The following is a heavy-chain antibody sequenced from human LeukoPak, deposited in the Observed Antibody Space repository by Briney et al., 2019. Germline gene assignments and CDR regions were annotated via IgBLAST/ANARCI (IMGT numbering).Heavy chain of an antibody. CDR3: ARLAVDTAMVPLFDY. D-gene: IGHD5-18*01. CDR1: GVSISSSSYY. Sequence: SRSLSPTCAVSGVSISSSSYYWGWSRHPPGKWLEWIVRIYYSGSTYYNPSPKSRVTISVDTSKNPCSLKLSSVTAADTAVYYCARLAVDTAMVPLFDYWGQGTLVTVAS. J-gene: IGHJ4*02. V-gene: IGHV4-39*01. CDR2: IYYSGST.